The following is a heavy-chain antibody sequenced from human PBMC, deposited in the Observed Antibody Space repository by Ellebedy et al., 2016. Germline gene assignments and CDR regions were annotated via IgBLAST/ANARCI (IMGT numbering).Heavy chain of an antibody. D-gene: IGHD2-2*01. CDR3: AHRLSPDYCSSTSCYGGRPPYYFDY. CDR2: IYWNDDK. V-gene: IGHV2-5*01. J-gene: IGHJ4*02. Sequence: SGPTLVXPTQTLTLTCTFSGFSLSTSGVGVGWIRQPPGKALEWLALIYWNDDKRYSPSLKSRLTITKDTSKNQVVLTMTNMDPVDTATYYCAHRLSPDYCSSTSCYGGRPPYYFDYWGQGTLVTVSS. CDR1: GFSLSTSGVG.